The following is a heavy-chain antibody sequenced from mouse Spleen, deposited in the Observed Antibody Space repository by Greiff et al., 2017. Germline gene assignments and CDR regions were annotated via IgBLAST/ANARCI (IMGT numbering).Heavy chain of an antibody. CDR2: IYPGDGDT. V-gene: IGHV1-82*01. J-gene: IGHJ3*01. D-gene: IGHD2-4*01. Sequence: QVQLQQPGAELVRPGASVKLSCKASGYSFTSYWMNWVKQRPGKGLEWIGRIYPGDGDTNYNGKFKGKATLTADKSSSTAYMQLSSLTSEDSAVYFCARCYYDYDWAWFAYWGQGTLVTVSA. CDR1: GYSFTSYW. CDR3: ARCYYDYDWAWFAY.